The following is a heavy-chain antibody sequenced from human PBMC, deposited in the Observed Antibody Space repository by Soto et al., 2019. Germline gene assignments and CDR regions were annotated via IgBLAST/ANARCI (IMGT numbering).Heavy chain of an antibody. CDR3: ARDRQKLVLDAFDI. Sequence: GGSLRLSCAASGFTFSDYYMSWIRQAPGKGLEWVSYISSSSSYTNYADSVRGRFTISRDNAKNSLYLQMNSLRAEDTAVYYCARDRQKLVLDAFDIWGQGKMVTVSS. J-gene: IGHJ3*02. CDR1: GFTFSDYY. CDR2: ISSSSSYT. V-gene: IGHV3-11*06. D-gene: IGHD6-13*01.